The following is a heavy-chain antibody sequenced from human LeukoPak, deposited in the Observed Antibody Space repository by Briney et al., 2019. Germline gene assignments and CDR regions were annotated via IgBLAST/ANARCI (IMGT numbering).Heavy chain of an antibody. J-gene: IGHJ4*02. CDR3: ARDPHYYGSGSYSFDY. V-gene: IGHV1-46*01. Sequence: GASVKVSCKASGYTFTSYYMHWVRQAPGQGLEWMGIINPSGGSTSYAQKFQGRVTMTRDTSTSTVYMELSSLRSEDTAVYYCARDPHYYGSGSYSFDYWGQGTLVTVSS. CDR2: INPSGGST. D-gene: IGHD3-10*01. CDR1: GYTFTSYY.